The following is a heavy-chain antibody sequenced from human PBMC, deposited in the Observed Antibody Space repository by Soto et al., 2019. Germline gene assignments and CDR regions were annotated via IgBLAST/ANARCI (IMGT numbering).Heavy chain of an antibody. CDR3: TTDSYSTIIIVRFDY. CDR2: IKSKTDGGTT. V-gene: IGHV3-15*07. CDR1: GFTFSNAW. D-gene: IGHD3-22*01. Sequence: GGSLRLSCAASGFTFSNAWINWVRQAPGKGLERVGRIKSKTDGGTTDYAAPVKGRFAISRDDSNNMVYLQMNSLKIEDTAVYYCTTDSYSTIIIVRFDYWGHGTLVTVSS. J-gene: IGHJ4*01.